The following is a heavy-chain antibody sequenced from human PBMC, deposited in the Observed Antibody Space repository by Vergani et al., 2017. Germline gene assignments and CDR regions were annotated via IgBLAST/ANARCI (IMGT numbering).Heavy chain of an antibody. Sequence: EVQLVESGGGLVQPGRSLRLSCTASGFTFGDYAMSWFRQAPGKGLEWVGFIRSKAYGGTTEYAASVKGRFTISRDDSKSIAYLQMNSLKTEDTAVYYCXRVAWDIVVVPAAIDFDYWGQGTLVTVSS. J-gene: IGHJ4*02. CDR1: GFTFGDYA. D-gene: IGHD2-2*01. CDR3: XRVAWDIVVVPAAIDFDY. CDR2: IRSKAYGGTT. V-gene: IGHV3-49*03.